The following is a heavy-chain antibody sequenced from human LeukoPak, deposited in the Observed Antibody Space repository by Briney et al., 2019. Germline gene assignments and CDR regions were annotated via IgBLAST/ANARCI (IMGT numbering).Heavy chain of an antibody. CDR1: GGSISSYY. CDR2: IYYSGST. J-gene: IGHJ5*02. V-gene: IGHV4-59*08. Sequence: SVALSLTFPVSGGSISSYYWSWIRPPPGKGREWIGYIYYSGSTNYNPSLKTRVTISLDTSKNQFSLKLSSVTAADTAVYYCARQTRNWFDPWGQGTLVTVSS. CDR3: ARQTRNWFDP.